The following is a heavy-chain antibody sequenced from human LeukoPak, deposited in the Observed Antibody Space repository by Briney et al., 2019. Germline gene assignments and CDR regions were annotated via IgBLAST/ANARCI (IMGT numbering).Heavy chain of an antibody. CDR1: GFSLYSSGVG. CDR3: AHRRPGHLTGWDNSYFDN. D-gene: IGHD1/OR15-1a*01. Sequence: SGPTLVNPTPPLTLTCTFSGFSLYSSGVGVGWIGQPPGKALEWLAVIYWDDDKRYNPSLRSRLTMTKDASKSQVFLVMSNMDPVDTATYYCAHRRPGHLTGWDNSYFDNWGPGTLVTVSS. J-gene: IGHJ4*02. CDR2: IYWDDDK. V-gene: IGHV2-5*02.